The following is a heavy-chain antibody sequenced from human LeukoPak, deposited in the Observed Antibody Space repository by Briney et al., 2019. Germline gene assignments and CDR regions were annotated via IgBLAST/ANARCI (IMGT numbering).Heavy chain of an antibody. J-gene: IGHJ4*02. CDR2: TYYTGRT. Sequence: SQTLSLTCAVSDDSISSGAYSWNWIRQPPGKGLEWIGYTYYTGRTYYHPSLKRRVAISLDTSTKQFFLNLTSVTAADTAIYYCARAHDSSGHFYFEHWGRGALVTVSS. D-gene: IGHD3-22*01. CDR1: DDSISSGAYS. V-gene: IGHV4-30-4*07. CDR3: ARAHDSSGHFYFEH.